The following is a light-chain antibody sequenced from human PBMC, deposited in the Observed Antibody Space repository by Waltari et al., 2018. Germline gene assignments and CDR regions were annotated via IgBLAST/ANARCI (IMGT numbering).Light chain of an antibody. J-gene: IGLJ3*02. CDR3: QTGGHGTWV. CDR1: SGHINNV. V-gene: IGLV4-69*01. CDR2: VNSDGSH. Sequence: QLVLTQSPSASASLGASVKLTCTLSSGHINNVIAWLQQRPEKGPRYLMKVNSDGSHNKGDEIPPRFSGSGAGAERYLSMSSLQSEDEADYVCQTGGHGTWVFGGGTKLTVL.